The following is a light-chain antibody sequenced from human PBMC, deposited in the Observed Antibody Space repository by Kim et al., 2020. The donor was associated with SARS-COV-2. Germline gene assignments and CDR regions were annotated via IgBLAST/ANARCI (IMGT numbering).Light chain of an antibody. J-gene: IGKJ4*01. CDR3: QKYNSAPLT. CDR1: QVISNY. V-gene: IGKV1-27*01. CDR2: AAS. Sequence: DIQMTQSPSSLSASVGDRVTITCRASQVISNYLAWYQQKPGNVPKLLIYAASTLQSGVPSRFSGTGSGTDFTLTISSLQPEDVATYYCQKYNSAPLTFGGGTKVDIK.